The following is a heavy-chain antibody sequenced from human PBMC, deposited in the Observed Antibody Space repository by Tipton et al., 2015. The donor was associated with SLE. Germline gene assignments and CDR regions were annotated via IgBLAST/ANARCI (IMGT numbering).Heavy chain of an antibody. CDR2: IYSSGST. D-gene: IGHD6-13*01. CDR1: DGSISSYY. V-gene: IGHV4-4*07. J-gene: IGHJ4*02. CDR3: AREVAATGRVLDY. Sequence: TLSLTCTVSDGSISSYYWSWIRQPAGKGLEWIGRIYSSGSTNYNPSLKSRVTMSVDSSKNQFSLKLSSVTAADTAVYYCAREVAATGRVLDYWGQGTLVTVSS.